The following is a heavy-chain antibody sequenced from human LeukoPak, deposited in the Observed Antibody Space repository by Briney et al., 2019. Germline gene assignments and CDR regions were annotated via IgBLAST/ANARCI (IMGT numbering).Heavy chain of an antibody. V-gene: IGHV4-34*01. CDR3: ARGLPYCTNGVCYTKNWFDP. D-gene: IGHD2-8*01. J-gene: IGHJ5*02. CDR1: GGSFSGYY. Sequence: SETLSLTCAVYGGSFSGYYWSWLRQPPGKGLEWIGEINHSGSTNYNPSLKSRVTISVDTSKNQFSLKLSSVTAADTAVYYCARGLPYCTNGVCYTKNWFDPWGQGTLVTVSS. CDR2: INHSGST.